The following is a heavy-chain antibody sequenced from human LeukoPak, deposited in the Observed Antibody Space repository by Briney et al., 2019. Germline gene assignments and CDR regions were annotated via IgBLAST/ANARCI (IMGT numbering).Heavy chain of an antibody. J-gene: IGHJ4*02. CDR1: GFTFSDYC. D-gene: IGHD1-20*01. CDR2: ISNDGSTT. V-gene: IGHV3-74*01. CDR3: TRIPITGTTSFDY. Sequence: GGSLRLSCAASGFTFSDYCMYWVRQAPGKGLVWVSRISNDGSTTTYADFVKGRFTISRDNAKNTLFLQMNSLRAEDTAVYYCTRIPITGTTSFDYWGQGTLVTVSS.